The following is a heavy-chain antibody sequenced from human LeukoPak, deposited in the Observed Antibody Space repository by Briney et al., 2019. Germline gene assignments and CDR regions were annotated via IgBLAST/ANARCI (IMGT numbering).Heavy chain of an antibody. J-gene: IGHJ4*02. CDR1: GGSISSYY. D-gene: IGHD5-18*01. V-gene: IGHV4-59*01. CDR2: IYYSGST. Sequence: SETLSLTCTVSGGSISSYYWSWIRQPPGTGLEWIGYIYYSGSTNYNPSLKSRVTISVDTSKNQFSLKLSSVTAADTAVYYCASLRGYSYGYKGEYYFDYWGQGTLVTVSS. CDR3: ASLRGYSYGYKGEYYFDY.